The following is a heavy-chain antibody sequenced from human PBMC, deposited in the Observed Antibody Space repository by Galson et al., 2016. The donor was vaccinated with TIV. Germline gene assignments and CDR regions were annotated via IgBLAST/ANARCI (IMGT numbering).Heavy chain of an antibody. CDR3: ARARRVARVVVPATGTAIDY. J-gene: IGHJ4*02. D-gene: IGHD2-21*02. Sequence: LSLTCAVSGGSMSSGDYFWSWIRQPPGKGLEWIGHASYSGNTYYKSSLKGRLFISLDTSKNQFSLRLNSVTAADTAVYYCARARRVARVVVPATGTAIDYWGQGKLVTVST. CDR1: GGSMSSGDYF. CDR2: ASYSGNT. V-gene: IGHV4-30-4*01.